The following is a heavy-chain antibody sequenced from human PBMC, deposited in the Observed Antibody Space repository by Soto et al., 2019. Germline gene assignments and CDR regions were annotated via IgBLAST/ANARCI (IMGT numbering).Heavy chain of an antibody. CDR2: ISSTGGST. Sequence: EVLLLESGGDLIQPGGSLRLSCAASGFSFSSYAMSWVRQAPGKGLGWVSAISSTGGSTFYADSVKGRFTISRDNSRKTLYLQMNSLRGEDTAIYYCAKYQPMTQPRPYFDYWGQGTLVTVSS. J-gene: IGHJ4*02. CDR1: GFSFSSYA. D-gene: IGHD3-22*01. CDR3: AKYQPMTQPRPYFDY. V-gene: IGHV3-23*01.